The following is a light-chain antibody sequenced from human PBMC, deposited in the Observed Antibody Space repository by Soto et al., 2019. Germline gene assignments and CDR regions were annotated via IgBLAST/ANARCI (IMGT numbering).Light chain of an antibody. CDR1: QSIRRF. CDR3: QQSYSPPPVT. J-gene: IGKJ5*01. V-gene: IGKV1-39*01. Sequence: DIQMTQFPSSLSASVGDRVTITCRASQSIRRFLNWYQQKPGKAPKLLIYAASSLQSGVPSRFSGSGSGTDFTLTISSLQPEDFATYYCQQSYSPPPVTFGQGTRLEIK. CDR2: AAS.